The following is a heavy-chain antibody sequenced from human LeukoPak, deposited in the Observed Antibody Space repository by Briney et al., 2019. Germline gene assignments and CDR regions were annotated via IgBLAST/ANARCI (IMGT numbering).Heavy chain of an antibody. Sequence: SETLSLTCTVSGGSISSYYWSWIRQPPGKGLEWIGYIYYSGSTNYNPSLKSRATISVDTSKNQFSLKLSSVTAADTAVYYCARLRDYYFDYWGQGTLVTVSS. CDR1: GGSISSYY. CDR3: ARLRDYYFDY. D-gene: IGHD3/OR15-3a*01. CDR2: IYYSGST. J-gene: IGHJ4*02. V-gene: IGHV4-59*08.